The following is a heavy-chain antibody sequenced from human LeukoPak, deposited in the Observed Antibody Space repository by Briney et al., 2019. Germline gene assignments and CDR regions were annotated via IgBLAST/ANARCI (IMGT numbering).Heavy chain of an antibody. V-gene: IGHV1-46*01. CDR2: INPSGGST. Sequence: ASVKVSCKASGYTFTGYYMHWVRQAPGQGLEWMGIINPSGGSTSYAQKFQGRVTMTRDTSTSTVYMELSSLRSEDTAVYYCARGPYYDILVGDFDYWGQGTLVTVSS. J-gene: IGHJ4*02. D-gene: IGHD3-9*01. CDR1: GYTFTGYY. CDR3: ARGPYYDILVGDFDY.